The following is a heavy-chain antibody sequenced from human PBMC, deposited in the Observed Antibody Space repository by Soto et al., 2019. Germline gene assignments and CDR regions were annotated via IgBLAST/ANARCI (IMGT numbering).Heavy chain of an antibody. CDR1: GGSISSGGYY. Sequence: QVQLQESGPGLVKPSQTLSLTCTVSGGSISSGGYYWSWIRQHPGKGLEWIGYIYYSGRTYYNPSLKRRVTISVDTSKNQFSLKLSSVTAADTAVYYCATYRSSSGDPDYYGMDVWGQGTTVTVSS. CDR2: IYYSGRT. V-gene: IGHV4-31*03. CDR3: ATYRSSSGDPDYYGMDV. D-gene: IGHD6-6*01. J-gene: IGHJ6*02.